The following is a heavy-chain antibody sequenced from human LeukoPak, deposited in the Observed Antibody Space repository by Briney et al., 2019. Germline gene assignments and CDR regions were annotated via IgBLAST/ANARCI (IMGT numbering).Heavy chain of an antibody. V-gene: IGHV3-30*02. J-gene: IGHJ4*02. D-gene: IGHD2-2*02. CDR1: GFTFSSYG. CDR2: IRYDGSNK. CDR3: ASSVVPAAKPDY. Sequence: GGSLRLSCAASGFTFSSYGMHWVRQAPGKGLEWVAFIRYDGSNKYYADSVKGRFTISRDNSKNTLYLQMNSLRAEDTAVYYCASSVVPAAKPDYWGQGTLVTVSS.